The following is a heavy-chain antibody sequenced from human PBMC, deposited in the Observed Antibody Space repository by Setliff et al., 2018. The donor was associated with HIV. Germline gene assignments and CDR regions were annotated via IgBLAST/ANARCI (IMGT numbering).Heavy chain of an antibody. J-gene: IGHJ4*02. D-gene: IGHD3-22*01. Sequence: PSETLSLTCALYGGSFSDYYWSWIRQPPEMGLEWIGEVNRGRRTNYNSSLKSRVTISIDTSRNQFSLTVSSVTAADTAVYYCAREIPYSYGGRGHPLWGQGTLVTVSS. V-gene: IGHV4-34*01. CDR1: GGSFSDYY. CDR2: VNRGRRT. CDR3: AREIPYSYGGRGHPL.